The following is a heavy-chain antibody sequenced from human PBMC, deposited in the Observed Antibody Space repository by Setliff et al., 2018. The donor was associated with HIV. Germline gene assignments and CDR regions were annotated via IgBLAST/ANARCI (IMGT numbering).Heavy chain of an antibody. CDR3: ARDRVESLWFGDLKYMDV. Sequence: GGSLRLSCAASGFSFKIYGMHWVRQPPGKGLEWVAVIWDDGSDKYYGDSVKGRFTISRDNSKNTLYLQMSSLRVEDTAVYYCARDRVESLWFGDLKYMDVWGKGTTVTVSS. D-gene: IGHD3-10*01. V-gene: IGHV3-33*01. CDR1: GFSFKIYG. CDR2: IWDDGSDK. J-gene: IGHJ6*03.